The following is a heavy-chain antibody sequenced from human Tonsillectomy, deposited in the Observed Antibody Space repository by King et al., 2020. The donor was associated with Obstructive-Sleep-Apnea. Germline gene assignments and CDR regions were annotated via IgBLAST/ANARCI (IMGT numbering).Heavy chain of an antibody. CDR3: AEEGKASTGNDALDI. J-gene: IGHJ3*02. CDR1: GLAFSTYG. D-gene: IGHD6-13*01. V-gene: IGHV3-30*02. Sequence: VQLVESGGGVVQPGGSLRLSCAASGLAFSTYGMHWVRQAPGKGLEWVAFIQYLGVDKCFADCLKGGFTISRDNSKNTLYLQMNSLRSEDTAVYFCAEEGKASTGNDALDIWGQGTMVTVSS. CDR2: IQYLGVDK.